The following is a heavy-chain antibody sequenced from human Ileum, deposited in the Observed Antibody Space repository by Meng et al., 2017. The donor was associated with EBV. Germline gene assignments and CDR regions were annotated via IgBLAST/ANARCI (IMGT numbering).Heavy chain of an antibody. CDR2: ISAYNGNT. CDR1: GYTFTSYG. J-gene: IGHJ5*02. CDR3: ARNRPRGVATGANWFDP. Sequence: QVQLVQSGAEVKKPGASVKVSCKASGYTFTSYGISWVRQATGQGLEWMGWISAYNGNTSYAQKLQGRVTMTTDTSTSTAYMELRSLRSDDTAVYYGARNRPRGVATGANWFDPWGQGTLVTVSS. V-gene: IGHV1-18*01. D-gene: IGHD5-12*01.